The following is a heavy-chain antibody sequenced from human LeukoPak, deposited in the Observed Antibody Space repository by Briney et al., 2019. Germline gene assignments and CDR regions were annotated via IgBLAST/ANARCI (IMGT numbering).Heavy chain of an antibody. D-gene: IGHD4-17*01. Sequence: PSETLSLTCAASGYSISSGYYWGWIRQPPGKGLEWIGSIYHSGSTYYNPSLKSRVTISVDTSKNQFSLKLSSVTAADTAVYYCARKLYGDYRFDYWGQGTLVTVSS. CDR3: ARKLYGDYRFDY. V-gene: IGHV4-38-2*01. CDR2: IYHSGST. J-gene: IGHJ4*02. CDR1: GYSISSGYY.